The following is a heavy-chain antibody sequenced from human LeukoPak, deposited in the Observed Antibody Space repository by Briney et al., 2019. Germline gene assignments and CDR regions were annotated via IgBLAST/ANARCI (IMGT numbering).Heavy chain of an antibody. CDR3: ARVRDSPARYWFDP. J-gene: IGHJ5*02. Sequence: SETLSLTCAVYGGSFSGYYWSWIRQPPAKGLEGIGEINHSGSTNYNPSLKSRVTISVDTSKNQFSLKLSSVTAADTDVYYCARVRDSPARYWFDPWGQGTLVTVSS. CDR1: GGSFSGYY. D-gene: IGHD6-6*01. V-gene: IGHV4-34*01. CDR2: INHSGST.